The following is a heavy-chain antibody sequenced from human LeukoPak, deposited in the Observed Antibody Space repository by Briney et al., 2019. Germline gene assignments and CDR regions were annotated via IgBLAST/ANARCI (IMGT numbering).Heavy chain of an antibody. J-gene: IGHJ4*02. CDR3: ARDTSGYRRGSFDY. CDR2: IYYSGST. V-gene: IGHV4-59*01. CDR1: GGPTTSYY. Sequence: SETLSLTCTVSGGPTTSYYWSWIRQPPRKGLEWIGYIYYSGSTNYNPSLKSRVTISVDTSKNQFSLKLSSLTAADTAVYYCARDTSGYRRGSFDYWGQGTLVTVSS. D-gene: IGHD3-22*01.